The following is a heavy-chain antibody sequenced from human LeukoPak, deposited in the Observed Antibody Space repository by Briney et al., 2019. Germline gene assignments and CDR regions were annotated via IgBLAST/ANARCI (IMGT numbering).Heavy chain of an antibody. CDR2: MNPNSGNT. Sequence: ASVKVSCKASGYTFTTYDITWARQATGQGLEWMGWMNPNSGNTGYAQKFQGRVTMTRDTSISTAYMELSSLRSEDTAVYYCARGVLRYFVAFDSWGQGTLVTVSS. CDR1: GYTFTTYD. CDR3: ARGVLRYFVAFDS. V-gene: IGHV1-8*01. D-gene: IGHD3-9*01. J-gene: IGHJ4*02.